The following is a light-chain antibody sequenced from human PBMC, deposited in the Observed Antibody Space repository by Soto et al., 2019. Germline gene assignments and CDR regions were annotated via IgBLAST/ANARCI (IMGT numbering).Light chain of an antibody. CDR3: SSYTTTNTYV. Sequence: QSALTQPASVSGSPGQSITISCTGTSSDVGAYNYVSWYQQHPGKAPKLMIYEVSNRPSGVSNRFSGSKSGNTASLTISGLQAEEEADYYCSSYTTTNTYVFGTGTKVNVL. J-gene: IGLJ1*01. CDR1: SSDVGAYNY. CDR2: EVS. V-gene: IGLV2-14*01.